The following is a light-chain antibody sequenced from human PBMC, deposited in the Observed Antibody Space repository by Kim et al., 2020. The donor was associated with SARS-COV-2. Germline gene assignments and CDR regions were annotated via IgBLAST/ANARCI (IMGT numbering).Light chain of an antibody. V-gene: IGKV1-5*03. CDR3: QQYNVYWT. Sequence: DIQMTQSPSTLSASVGDRVTLTCRASQSIGNRLAWYQQQPGKAPKVLIYKASSLESGVPSRFGGSGSGTEFTLTISSLQPDDFATYYCQQYNVYWTFGQGTKVDIK. CDR2: KAS. CDR1: QSIGNR. J-gene: IGKJ1*01.